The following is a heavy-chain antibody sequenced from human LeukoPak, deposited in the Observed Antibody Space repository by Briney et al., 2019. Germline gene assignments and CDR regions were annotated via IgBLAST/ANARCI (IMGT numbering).Heavy chain of an antibody. CDR1: GFTFSSYA. J-gene: IGHJ4*02. CDR2: ISGSGGST. Sequence: GGSLRLSCAASGFTFSSYAMSWVRQAPGKGMEWVSAISGSGGSTYYADSVKGRFTISRDNSKNTLYLQMNSLRAEDTAVYYCAKGPTIVGATGIDYWGQGTLVTVSS. V-gene: IGHV3-23*01. D-gene: IGHD1-26*01. CDR3: AKGPTIVGATGIDY.